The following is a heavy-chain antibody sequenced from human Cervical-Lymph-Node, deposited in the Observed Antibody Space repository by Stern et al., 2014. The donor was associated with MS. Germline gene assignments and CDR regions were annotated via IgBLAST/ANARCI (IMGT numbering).Heavy chain of an antibody. D-gene: IGHD6-19*01. Sequence: QLVQSGTEVKKPGASVKVSCKSSGYTFSTYGISWVRQAPGQGLEWMGWISGYNDNTHYVEKFQGRVTMTKDTSTSTAYMELRSLTSDDTAVYYCARDPRIAVAGTGGGFDPWGQGTLVTVSS. J-gene: IGHJ5*02. V-gene: IGHV1-18*01. CDR2: ISGYNDNT. CDR3: ARDPRIAVAGTGGGFDP. CDR1: GYTFSTYG.